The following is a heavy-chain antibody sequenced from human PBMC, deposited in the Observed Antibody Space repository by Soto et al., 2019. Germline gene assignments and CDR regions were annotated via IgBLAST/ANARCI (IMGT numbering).Heavy chain of an antibody. V-gene: IGHV1-69*02. CDR1: GDTFNSYT. Sequence: QVQLVQSGAEVKKPGSSVKVSCTASGDTFNSYTFSWVRQAPGQGLEWMGRIIPVLSMSTYARKFQGRVSLIADKSTNTVHMEFYNLKSDDTATYYCVRSYGSGSRPFDYRGQGTLVTVSS. D-gene: IGHD3-10*01. J-gene: IGHJ4*02. CDR2: IIPVLSMS. CDR3: VRSYGSGSRPFDY.